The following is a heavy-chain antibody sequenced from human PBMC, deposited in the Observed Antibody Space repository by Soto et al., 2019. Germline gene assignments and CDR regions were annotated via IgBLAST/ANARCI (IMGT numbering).Heavy chain of an antibody. CDR3: ALGSGSYGDFQH. Sequence: SETLSLTCTVSGGSISSYYWSWIRQPPGKGLEWIGYIYYSGSTNYNPSLKSRVTISVDTSKNQFSLKLSSVTAADTAVYYCALGSGSYGDFQHWGQGTLVTVSS. CDR1: GGSISSYY. J-gene: IGHJ1*01. D-gene: IGHD3-10*02. V-gene: IGHV4-59*01. CDR2: IYYSGST.